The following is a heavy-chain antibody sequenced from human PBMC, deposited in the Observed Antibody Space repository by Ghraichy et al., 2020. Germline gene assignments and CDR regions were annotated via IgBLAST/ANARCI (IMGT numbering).Heavy chain of an antibody. CDR3: ARGYCGSTRCYSPPDY. CDR1: GFTFSDHW. V-gene: IGHV3-7*01. Sequence: GESLNISCAASGFTFSDHWMTWVRQAPGKGLEWVANIEQDGSETYYVDSVKGRFTISRDNAKNSLYLQMNSLRAEDTAVYYCARGYCGSTRCYSPPDYWGQGILVTVSS. J-gene: IGHJ4*02. CDR2: IEQDGSET. D-gene: IGHD2-2*01.